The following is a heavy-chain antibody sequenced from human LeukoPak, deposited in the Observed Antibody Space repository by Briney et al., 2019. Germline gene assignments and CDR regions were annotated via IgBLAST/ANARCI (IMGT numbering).Heavy chain of an antibody. D-gene: IGHD3-16*01. CDR2: IYYSGST. CDR3: ARDRDNWGYYFDY. V-gene: IGHV4-59*01. CDR1: GGSISSYY. J-gene: IGHJ4*02. Sequence: SETLSLTCTVSGGSISSYYWSWIRQPPGKGLEWIGYIYYSGSTNYNPSLKSRVTISVDTSKNQFSLKLSSVSAADTAVYYCARDRDNWGYYFDYWGQGTLVTVSS.